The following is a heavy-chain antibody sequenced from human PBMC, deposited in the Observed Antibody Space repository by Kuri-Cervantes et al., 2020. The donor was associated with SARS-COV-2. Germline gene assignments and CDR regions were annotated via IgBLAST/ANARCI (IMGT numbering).Heavy chain of an antibody. Sequence: GESLKISCAAPGFTLSGHWIHWVRQAPGKGLVWVSRINPDGSYTNNADSVKGRFTLSRDNAKNMLFLQMNSLRAEDTAVYYCVSYSSGWYYGSWGQGTRVTVSS. CDR2: INPDGSYT. V-gene: IGHV3-74*01. CDR3: VSYSSGWYYGS. CDR1: GFTLSGHW. J-gene: IGHJ4*02. D-gene: IGHD6-19*01.